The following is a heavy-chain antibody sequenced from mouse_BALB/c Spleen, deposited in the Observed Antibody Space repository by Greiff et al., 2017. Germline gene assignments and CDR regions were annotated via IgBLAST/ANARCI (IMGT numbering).Heavy chain of an antibody. CDR3: ARRRDYDGFAY. CDR1: GFNIKDTY. J-gene: IGHJ1*01. D-gene: IGHD2-4*01. V-gene: IGHV14-3*02. CDR2: IDPANGNT. Sequence: EVKLLESGAELVKPGASVKLSCTASGFNIKDTYMHWVKQRPEQGLEWIGRIDPANGNTKYDPKFQGKATITADTSSNTAYLQLSSLTSEDTAVYYCARRRDYDGFAYWGAGTTVTVSS.